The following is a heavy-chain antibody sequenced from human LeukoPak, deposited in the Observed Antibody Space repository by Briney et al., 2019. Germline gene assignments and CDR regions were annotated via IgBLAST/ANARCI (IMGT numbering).Heavy chain of an antibody. CDR2: IYHSGST. J-gene: IGHJ3*02. CDR1: GGSISSGGYS. V-gene: IGHV4-30-2*01. CDR3: ARLTTMVRGVITDAFDI. D-gene: IGHD3-10*01. Sequence: SETLSLTCAVSGGSISSGGYSWSWIRQPPGKGPEWIGYIYHSGSTYYNPSLKSRVTISVDRSKNQFSLKLSSVTAADTAVYYCARLTTMVRGVITDAFDIWGQGTMVTVSS.